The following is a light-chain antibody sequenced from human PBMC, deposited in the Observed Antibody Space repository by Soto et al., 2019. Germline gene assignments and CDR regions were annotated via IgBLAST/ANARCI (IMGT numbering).Light chain of an antibody. CDR3: QQYHYWWT. J-gene: IGKJ1*01. CDR2: GAS. V-gene: IGKV3-15*01. CDR1: QSVSNN. Sequence: EIVLTQSPGILSLSPGERATLSCRASQSVSNNLAWFQQKPGQVPRLLIYGASNRATGVSARFSGSGSGTEFTLTISSLQSEDFAVYYCQQYHYWWTFGQGTKVDIK.